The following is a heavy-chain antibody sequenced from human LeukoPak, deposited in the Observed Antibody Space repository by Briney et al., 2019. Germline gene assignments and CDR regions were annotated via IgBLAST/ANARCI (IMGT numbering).Heavy chain of an antibody. CDR3: AKVETEEAATLRGFDY. CDR1: GFTFSSYA. J-gene: IGHJ4*02. D-gene: IGHD2-15*01. V-gene: IGHV3-23*01. Sequence: GGSLRLSCAASGFTFSSYAMSWVRQAPGKGLEWVSSIGGSGGSTYYADSVKGRFTISRDNSKNTLYLQMNSLRAEDTAVYYCAKVETEEAATLRGFDYWGQGTLVTVSS. CDR2: IGGSGGST.